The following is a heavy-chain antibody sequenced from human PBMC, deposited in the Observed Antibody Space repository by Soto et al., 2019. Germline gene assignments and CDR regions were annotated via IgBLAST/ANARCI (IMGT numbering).Heavy chain of an antibody. CDR1: GYTFTGYY. D-gene: IGHD7-27*01. CDR3: ARGAGDPLSANWFDP. Sequence: ASVKVSCKASGYTFTGYYMHWVRQAPGQGLEWTGWINPNSGGTNYAQKFQGWVTMTRDTSISTAYMELSRLRSDDTAVYYCARGAGDPLSANWFDPWGQGTLVTVSS. CDR2: INPNSGGT. V-gene: IGHV1-2*04. J-gene: IGHJ5*02.